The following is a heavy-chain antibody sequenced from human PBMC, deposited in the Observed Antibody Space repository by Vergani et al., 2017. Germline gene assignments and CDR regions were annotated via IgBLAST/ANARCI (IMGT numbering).Heavy chain of an antibody. Sequence: QVQLQQWGAGLLKPSETLSLTCAVYGGSFSGYYWSWIRQPPGKGLEWIGYIYYSGSTNYNPSLKSRVTISVDTSKNQFSLKLSSVTAADTAVYYCATEYSSSPGVDYWGQGTLVTVSS. D-gene: IGHD6-6*01. CDR1: GGSFSGYY. V-gene: IGHV4-34*11. CDR2: IYYSGST. J-gene: IGHJ4*02. CDR3: ATEYSSSPGVDY.